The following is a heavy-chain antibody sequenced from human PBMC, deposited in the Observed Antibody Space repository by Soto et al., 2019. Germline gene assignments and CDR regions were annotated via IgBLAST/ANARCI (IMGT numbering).Heavy chain of an antibody. CDR3: ARDLSYAFDY. J-gene: IGHJ4*02. D-gene: IGHD1-26*01. Sequence: EVQLVESGGGLVQPGGSLRLSCAASGFICTSYSMNWVRQAPGKGLEWLSYIRIDSNHIGYADSVRGLFTISSDIAKKSLYLQMTSLRDEDTAVYYCARDLSYAFDYWGQGTLVTVSS. V-gene: IGHV3-48*02. CDR2: IRIDSNHI. CDR1: GFICTSYS.